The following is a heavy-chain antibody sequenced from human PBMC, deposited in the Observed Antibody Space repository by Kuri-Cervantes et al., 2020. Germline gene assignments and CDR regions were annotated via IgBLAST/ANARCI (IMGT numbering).Heavy chain of an antibody. CDR1: GYTFTSYY. CDR3: ARAAAYDFWSGTSPWFDP. J-gene: IGHJ5*02. Sequence: ASVKVSCKASGYTFTSYYMHWVRQAPGQGLEWMGWINPNSGGTNYAQKFQDRVTMTRDTSISTAYMELSRLRSDDTAVYYCARAAAYDFWSGTSPWFDPWGQRTLVTVSS. CDR2: INPNSGGT. V-gene: IGHV1-2*02. D-gene: IGHD3-3*01.